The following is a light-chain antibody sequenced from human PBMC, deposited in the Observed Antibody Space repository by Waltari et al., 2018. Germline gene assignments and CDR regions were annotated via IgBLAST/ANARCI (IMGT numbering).Light chain of an antibody. CDR3: QTWDSNTDVF. J-gene: IGLJ2*01. Sequence: SYELTQPPSVSVSPGPTARITCPGTKLVSNYTSWYQRKPGQSPVLVIYQDRKRPSGIPERFSGSSSADMAALTISDTQPADEADYFCQTWDSNTDVFFGGGTTLTVI. CDR1: KLVSNY. V-gene: IGLV3-1*01. CDR2: QDR.